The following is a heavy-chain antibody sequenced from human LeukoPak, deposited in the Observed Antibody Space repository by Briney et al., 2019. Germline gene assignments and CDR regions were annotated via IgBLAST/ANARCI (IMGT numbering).Heavy chain of an antibody. V-gene: IGHV3-48*03. CDR2: IGSSGRTT. CDR1: EFTFVRYA. D-gene: IGHD6-13*01. CDR3: ARADCSSASCLAVFDH. J-gene: IGHJ4*02. Sequence: GGSLRLSCAASEFTFVRYAMNWVRQAPGKGLEWVSRIGSSGRTTYYADSVKGRFTISRDNANNSLYLQMNSLGAEDTAVYYCARADCSSASCLAVFDHWGQGALVTVSS.